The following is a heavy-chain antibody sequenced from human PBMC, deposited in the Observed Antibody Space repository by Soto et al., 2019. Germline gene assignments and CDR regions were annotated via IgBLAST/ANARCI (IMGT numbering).Heavy chain of an antibody. V-gene: IGHV4-39*01. J-gene: IGHJ4*02. Sequence: SETLSLTCTVSGGSIRSSTYYWGWIRQPQGKGLEWIGSIYYSGSTHYNPSLKSRVTMSVDTSTNQFSLKLNSVTAADISVYYCSRYEGVAAAARSLDYWGQRTLVTLSS. CDR1: GGSIRSSTYY. CDR2: IYYSGST. D-gene: IGHD6-13*01. CDR3: SRYEGVAAAARSLDY.